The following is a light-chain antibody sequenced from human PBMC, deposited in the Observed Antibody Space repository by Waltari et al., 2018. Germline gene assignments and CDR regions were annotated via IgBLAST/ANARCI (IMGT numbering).Light chain of an antibody. Sequence: QSALTQPASVSGSPGQSITISCTGTSSDVGSYNLVSWYQQHPGKAPKHVIYEVSKGPSGGSNRFCGSKSGNPAFLTSSGLQAEDEADYYCCSYAGSSTFNWVFGGGTKLTVL. CDR1: SSDVGSYNL. J-gene: IGLJ3*02. CDR2: EVS. V-gene: IGLV2-23*02. CDR3: CSYAGSSTFNWV.